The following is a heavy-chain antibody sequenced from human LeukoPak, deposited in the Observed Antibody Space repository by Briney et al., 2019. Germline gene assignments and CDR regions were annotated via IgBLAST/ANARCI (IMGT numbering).Heavy chain of an antibody. D-gene: IGHD6-19*01. CDR1: GVSISTGGYY. J-gene: IGHJ4*02. CDR3: ARYGSVAGTEGAIVNPAPTTTGDYYFDY. V-gene: IGHV4-31*03. CDR2: INHSGST. Sequence: SQTLSLTCIVSGVSISTGGYYWSWIRQPPGKGLEWIGEINHSGSTNYNPSLKSRVTISVDTSKNQFSLKLSSVTAADTAVYYCARYGSVAGTEGAIVNPAPTTTGDYYFDYWGQGTLVTVSS.